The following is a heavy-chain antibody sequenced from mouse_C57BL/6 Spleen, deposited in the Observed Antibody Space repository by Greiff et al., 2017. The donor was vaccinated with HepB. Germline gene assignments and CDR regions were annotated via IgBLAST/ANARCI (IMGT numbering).Heavy chain of an antibody. V-gene: IGHV1-15*01. CDR1: GYTFTDYE. J-gene: IGHJ2*01. CDR2: IDPETGGT. D-gene: IGHD4-1*01. CDR3: TRERTGFDY. Sequence: VKLQESGAELVRPGASVTLSCKASGYTFTDYEMHWVKQTPVHGLEWIGAIDPETGGTAYNQKFKGKAILTADKSSSTAYMELRSLTSEDSAVYYCTRERTGFDYWGQGTTLTVSS.